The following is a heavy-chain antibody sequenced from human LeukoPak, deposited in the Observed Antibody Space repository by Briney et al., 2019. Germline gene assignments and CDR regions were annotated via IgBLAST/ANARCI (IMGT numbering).Heavy chain of an antibody. D-gene: IGHD5-18*01. Sequence: GGSLRLSCAASGFTFSSYAMSWVRQAPGKGLEWVSAISGSGGSTYYADSVKGRFTISRDNAKNSLYLQMNSLRAEDTAVYYCAKGHLLSYGHRVLFDYWGQGTLVTVSS. CDR2: ISGSGGST. CDR3: AKGHLLSYGHRVLFDY. V-gene: IGHV3-23*01. CDR1: GFTFSSYA. J-gene: IGHJ4*02.